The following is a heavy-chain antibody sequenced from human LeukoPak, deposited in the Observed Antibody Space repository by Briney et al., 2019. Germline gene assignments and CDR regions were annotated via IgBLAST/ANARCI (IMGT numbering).Heavy chain of an antibody. CDR2: IDHSGST. J-gene: IGHJ5*02. Sequence: SGTLSLTCAVSGGSIINSNWWSWVRQPPGKGLEWIGEIDHSGSTSYNPSLKSRVTMSVDRSQNQFSLRLSTVAAADTAVYYCARGSYWFDPWGQGTLVTVSS. V-gene: IGHV4-4*02. CDR1: GGSIINSNW. D-gene: IGHD6-6*01. CDR3: ARGSYWFDP.